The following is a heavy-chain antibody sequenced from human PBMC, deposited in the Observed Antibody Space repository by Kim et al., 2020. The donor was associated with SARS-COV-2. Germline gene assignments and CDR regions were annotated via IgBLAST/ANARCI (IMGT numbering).Heavy chain of an antibody. V-gene: IGHV3-30*01. Sequence: AVSVKGRFTSSRDNSTNTLYLQMNSLRAEDTAVYYCASMPGTRTRWYFDLWGRGTLVTVSS. D-gene: IGHD1-7*01. J-gene: IGHJ2*01. CDR3: ASMPGTRTRWYFDL.